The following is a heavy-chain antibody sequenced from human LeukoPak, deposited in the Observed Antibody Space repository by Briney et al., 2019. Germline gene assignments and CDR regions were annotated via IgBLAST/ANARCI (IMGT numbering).Heavy chain of an antibody. CDR2: IRYHGSDK. J-gene: IGHJ3*02. Sequence: GGSLRLSCAASAFTFRSYGMHWVRQAPGKGLEWVAFIRYHGSDKYYADSVKDRFTISRDNSKNTLYLQTNSLGAEDTAVYYCAKKWSGDYDSSGVNDAFDIWGQGTMVTVSS. D-gene: IGHD3-22*01. CDR3: AKKWSGDYDSSGVNDAFDI. CDR1: AFTFRSYG. V-gene: IGHV3-30*02.